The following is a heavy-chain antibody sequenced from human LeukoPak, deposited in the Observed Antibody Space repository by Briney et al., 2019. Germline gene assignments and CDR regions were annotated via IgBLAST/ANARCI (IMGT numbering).Heavy chain of an antibody. CDR2: IYYSGST. D-gene: IGHD1-14*01. CDR1: GGSISSSDSY. CDR3: ARPDRTGDWYFDL. V-gene: IGHV4-30-4*08. J-gene: IGHJ2*01. Sequence: SETLSLTCTVSGGSISSSDSYWSWIRQPPGKGLEWIGYIYYSGSTYYNPSLKSRVSMSVDTSRNQFSLKLSSLTAADTAVYYCARPDRTGDWYFDLWGRGTLVTVSS.